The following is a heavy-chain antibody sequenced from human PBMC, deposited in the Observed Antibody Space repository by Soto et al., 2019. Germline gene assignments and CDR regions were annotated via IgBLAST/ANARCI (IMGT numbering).Heavy chain of an antibody. CDR3: ARDIGSGWYYFDY. Sequence: GGSLRLSCAASGFTFSSYSMNWVRQAPGKGLEWVSYITPSSDTIYYADSVKGRFTISRDNGKNSLYLQMNSLRDEDTAIYYCARDIGSGWYYFDYCGQGNMVTVSS. V-gene: IGHV3-48*02. D-gene: IGHD6-19*01. CDR1: GFTFSSYS. J-gene: IGHJ4*02. CDR2: ITPSSDTI.